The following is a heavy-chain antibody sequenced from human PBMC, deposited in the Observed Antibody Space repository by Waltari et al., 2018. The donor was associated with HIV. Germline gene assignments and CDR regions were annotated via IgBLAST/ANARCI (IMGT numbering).Heavy chain of an antibody. J-gene: IGHJ4*02. CDR3: AGGIAVAGYGY. V-gene: IGHV4-59*01. D-gene: IGHD6-19*01. Sequence: QVQLQESGPGLVKPSETLSLTCTVSGGSISSYYWSWIRQPPGKGLEWIGYFYYRGSTNYNPSLKGRVTISVDTAKNQFSLKLSSVTAADTAVYYCAGGIAVAGYGYWGQGTLVTVSS. CDR2: FYYRGST. CDR1: GGSISSYY.